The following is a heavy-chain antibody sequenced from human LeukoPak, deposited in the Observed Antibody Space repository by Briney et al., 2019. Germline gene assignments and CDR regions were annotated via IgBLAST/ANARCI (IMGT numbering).Heavy chain of an antibody. Sequence: SETLSLTCAVYGGSFSGYYWSWTRQPPGKGLEWIGEINHSGSTYYNPSLKSRVTISVDTSKNQFSLKLSSVTAADTAVYYCASPSGIAAAGFSTFDYWGQGTLVTVSS. D-gene: IGHD6-13*01. J-gene: IGHJ4*02. CDR1: GGSFSGYY. V-gene: IGHV4-34*01. CDR3: ASPSGIAAAGFSTFDY. CDR2: INHSGST.